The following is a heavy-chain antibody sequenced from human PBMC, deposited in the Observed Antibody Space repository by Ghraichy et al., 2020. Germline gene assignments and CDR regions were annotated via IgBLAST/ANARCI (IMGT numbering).Heavy chain of an antibody. J-gene: IGHJ4*02. CDR3: APRGDCTSSSCVTIDS. Sequence: GGSLRLSCVASGFTFSDYAMSWVRQAPGKGLEWVSAISGSGGSTYYAESVKGRFTISRDNSKNTLYLHMNSLRAEDTAVYYCAPRGDCTSSSCVTIDSWGQGTLVTVSS. CDR1: GFTFSDYA. V-gene: IGHV3-23*01. D-gene: IGHD2-2*01. CDR2: ISGSGGST.